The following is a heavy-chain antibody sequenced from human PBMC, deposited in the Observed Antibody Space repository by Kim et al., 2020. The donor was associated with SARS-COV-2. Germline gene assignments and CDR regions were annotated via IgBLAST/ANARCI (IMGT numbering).Heavy chain of an antibody. CDR2: TYYRSKWYN. D-gene: IGHD6-13*01. CDR3: ARDLHARPYIAAAGRRPPYYYYGMDV. J-gene: IGHJ6*02. Sequence: TLSLTCAISGDSVSSNSAAWNWIRQSPSRGLEWLGRTYYRSKWYNDYAVSVKSRITINPDTSKNQFSLQLNSVTPEDTAVYYCARDLHARPYIAAAGRRPPYYYYGMDVWGQGTTVTVSS. V-gene: IGHV6-1*01. CDR1: GDSVSSNSAA.